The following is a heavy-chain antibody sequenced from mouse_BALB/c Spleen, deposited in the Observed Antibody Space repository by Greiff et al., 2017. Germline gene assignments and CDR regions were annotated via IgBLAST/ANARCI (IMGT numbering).Heavy chain of an antibody. D-gene: IGHD2-1*01. J-gene: IGHJ2*01. CDR2: ISSGGGNT. CDR1: GFTFSSYT. V-gene: IGHV5-9*03. Sequence: VQLKESGGGLVKPGGSLKLSCAASGFTFSSYTLSWVRQTPEKRLEWVATISSGGGNTYYPDSVKGRFTISRDNAKNNLYLQMSSLRSEDTALYYCARSEANYGNPYYFDYWGQGTTLTVSS. CDR3: ARSEANYGNPYYFDY.